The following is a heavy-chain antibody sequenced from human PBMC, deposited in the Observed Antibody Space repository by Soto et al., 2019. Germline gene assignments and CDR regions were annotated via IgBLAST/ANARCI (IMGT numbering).Heavy chain of an antibody. D-gene: IGHD1-26*01. CDR3: ARQAYSGSYDH. Sequence: SETLSLTCTVSGGSIRDGSYYWGWIRQPPGKGLEWIGNVYYNARTYYNPSLKSRVTISVDMSKGQFSLKMISVTAADTAVYYCARQAYSGSYDHWGQGTLVTVSS. V-gene: IGHV4-39*01. CDR2: VYYNART. CDR1: GGSIRDGSYY. J-gene: IGHJ5*02.